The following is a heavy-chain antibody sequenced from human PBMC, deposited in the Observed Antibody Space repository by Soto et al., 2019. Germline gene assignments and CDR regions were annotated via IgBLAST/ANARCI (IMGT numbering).Heavy chain of an antibody. Sequence: ASVKVSCKVSGYTLTELSMHWVRQAPGKGLEWMGGFDPEDGETIYAQKFQGRVTMTEDTSTDTAYMELSSLRSEDTAVYYCATKSFTPKITMVRGVIITFGNWFDPWGQGTLVTVSS. CDR2: FDPEDGET. D-gene: IGHD3-10*01. CDR1: GYTLTELS. J-gene: IGHJ5*02. V-gene: IGHV1-24*01. CDR3: ATKSFTPKITMVRGVIITFGNWFDP.